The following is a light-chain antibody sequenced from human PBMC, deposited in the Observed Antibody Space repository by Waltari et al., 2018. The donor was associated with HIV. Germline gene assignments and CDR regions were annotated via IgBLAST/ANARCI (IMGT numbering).Light chain of an antibody. CDR3: AVWDDDLNTCL. CDR1: NSNIGKMD. Sequence: QYVLTQPPSVSGTPGQRVSIDCSGSNSNIGKMDVNWFQQLPGTPPKVIIFNTSERPSGVPDRFSGSRSGTTASLVISVLQSEDEAEYYCAVWDDDLNTCLFGGGTKLTVL. CDR2: NTS. V-gene: IGLV1-44*01. J-gene: IGLJ3*02.